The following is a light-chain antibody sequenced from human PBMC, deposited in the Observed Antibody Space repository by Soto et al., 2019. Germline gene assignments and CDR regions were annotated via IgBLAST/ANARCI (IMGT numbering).Light chain of an antibody. CDR3: QQYGNSPTIT. CDR1: QSVSSSY. Sequence: IVLTQSPCPLSVSLGVRAPFFCRASQSVSSSYLAWYQQQPSQAHRLLIYGASSRATGIPDRFSGSGSGTDFTPTISRLEPEDFAVYYCQQYGNSPTITFGQGTRLEIK. CDR2: GAS. J-gene: IGKJ5*01. V-gene: IGKV3-20*01.